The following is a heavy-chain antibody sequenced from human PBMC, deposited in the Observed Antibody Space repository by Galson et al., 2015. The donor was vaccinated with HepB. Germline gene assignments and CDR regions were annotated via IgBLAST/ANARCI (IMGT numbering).Heavy chain of an antibody. Sequence: SLRLSCAASGFTFSNYAMSWVRQAPGKGLEWVSAIDKTGGTTYYADSVKGRFTISRDNSENTLYLQMNSLRTEDTAVFYCAKGFGVQSPSTTNKNWYFDLWGHGALVTVSS. CDR2: IDKTGGTT. CDR1: GFTFSNYA. CDR3: AKGFGVQSPSTTNKNWYFDL. D-gene: IGHD3-3*01. V-gene: IGHV3-23*01. J-gene: IGHJ2*01.